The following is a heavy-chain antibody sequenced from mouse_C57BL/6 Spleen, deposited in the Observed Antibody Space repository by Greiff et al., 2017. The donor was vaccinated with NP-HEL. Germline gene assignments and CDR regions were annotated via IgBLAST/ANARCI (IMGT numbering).Heavy chain of an antibody. CDR3: ARGTTVVATPDY. V-gene: IGHV1-54*01. CDR1: GYAFTNYL. D-gene: IGHD1-1*01. Sequence: VQLQESRAELVRPGTSVKVSCKASGYAFTNYLIEWVKQRPGQGLEWIGVINPGSGGTNYNEKFKGKATLTADKSSSTAYMQLSSLTSEDSAVYFCARGTTVVATPDYWGQGTTLTVSS. CDR2: INPGSGGT. J-gene: IGHJ2*01.